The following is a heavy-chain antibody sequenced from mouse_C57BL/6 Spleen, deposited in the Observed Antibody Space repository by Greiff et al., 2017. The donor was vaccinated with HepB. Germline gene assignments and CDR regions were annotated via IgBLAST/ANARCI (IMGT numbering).Heavy chain of an antibody. V-gene: IGHV1-64*01. J-gene: IGHJ2*01. CDR3: AREEEMWGWGYLDY. D-gene: IGHD2-2*01. CDR2: IHPNSGST. Sequence: QVQLQQPGAELVKPGASVKLSCKASGYTFTSYWMHWVKQRPGQGLEWIGMIHPNSGSTNYNEKFKSKATLTVDKSSSTAYMQLSSLTSEDSAVYYCAREEEMWGWGYLDYWGQGTTLTVSS. CDR1: GYTFTSYW.